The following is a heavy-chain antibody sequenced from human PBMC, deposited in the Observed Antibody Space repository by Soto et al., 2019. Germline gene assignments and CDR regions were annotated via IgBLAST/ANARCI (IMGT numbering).Heavy chain of an antibody. V-gene: IGHV1-3*01. CDR2: INPGNGNT. J-gene: IGHJ4*02. D-gene: IGHD2-2*01. Sequence: ASVKVSCKTSGYTFTSYGMDWVRQAPGRGLEWMGWINPGNGNTKYSQKFQGRVIIERDTSASTAYMELSSLRSDDTAVYYCASDFCSSTSCLSYWGQGTLVTVSS. CDR3: ASDFCSSTSCLSY. CDR1: GYTFTSYG.